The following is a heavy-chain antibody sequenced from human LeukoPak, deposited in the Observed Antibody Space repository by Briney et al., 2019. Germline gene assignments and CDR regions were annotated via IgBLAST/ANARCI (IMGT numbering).Heavy chain of an antibody. D-gene: IGHD3-10*02. CDR1: GGSISSYY. J-gene: IGHJ5*02. CDR2: IYYSGST. Sequence: TSETLSLTCTVSGGSISSYYWSWIRQPPGKGLEWIGYIYYSGSTNYNPSLKSRVTISVDTSKNQFSLKLSSVTAADTAVYYCARREKYVHANGVSVWFDPWGQGTLVTVSS. V-gene: IGHV4-59*08. CDR3: ARREKYVHANGVSVWFDP.